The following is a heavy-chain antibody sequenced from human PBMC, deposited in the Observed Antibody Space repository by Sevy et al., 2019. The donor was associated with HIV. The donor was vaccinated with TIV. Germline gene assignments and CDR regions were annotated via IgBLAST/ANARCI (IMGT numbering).Heavy chain of an antibody. D-gene: IGHD3-22*01. CDR2: LSGSAYST. CDR1: GFTFSTYA. J-gene: IGHJ4*02. V-gene: IGHV3-23*01. Sequence: GGSLRLSCTASGFTFSTYAMSWVRQAPGKGLEWVSGLSGSAYSTYYADSVKGRDIISRDNSNNTLDLQMNSQRADDTAVYYCAKEGGGYNYDSSGLFDYWGQGALVTVSS. CDR3: AKEGGGYNYDSSGLFDY.